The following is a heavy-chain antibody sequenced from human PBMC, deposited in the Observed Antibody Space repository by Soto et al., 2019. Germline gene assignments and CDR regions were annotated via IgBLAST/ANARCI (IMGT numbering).Heavy chain of an antibody. J-gene: IGHJ4*02. CDR2: ISYDGSNK. Sequence: PGGSLRLSCAASGFTFSSYAMHWVRQAPGKGLEWVAVISYDGSNKYYADSVKGRITISRDNSKNTLYLQMSSLRTEDTAVYYWAKALSSWYRHHDFWGMGTLVTVSS. CDR3: AKALSSWYRHHDF. V-gene: IGHV3-30*15. CDR1: GFTFSSYA. D-gene: IGHD6-13*01.